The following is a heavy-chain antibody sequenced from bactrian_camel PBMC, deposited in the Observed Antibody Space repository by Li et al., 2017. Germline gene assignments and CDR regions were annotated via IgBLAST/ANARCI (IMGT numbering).Heavy chain of an antibody. J-gene: IGHJ4*01. CDR1: PRAYGTWC. D-gene: IGHD2*01. Sequence: HVQLVESGGGSVQPGGSLRLSCEWYPRAYGTWCMYWFRQVPGKEREGLAVIFRSGGTAYSDSVKGRFTTSKDNNKNTLYLQMNSLKPEDTAMYYCAADLYAYCSGGYPYWGQGTQVTVS. V-gene: IGHV3S53*01. CDR3: AADLYAYCSGGYPY. CDR2: IFRSGGT.